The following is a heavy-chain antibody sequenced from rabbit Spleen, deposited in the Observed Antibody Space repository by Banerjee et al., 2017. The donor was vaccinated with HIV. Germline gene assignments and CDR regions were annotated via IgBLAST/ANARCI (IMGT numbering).Heavy chain of an antibody. CDR1: GIDFTNYY. V-gene: IGHV1S7*01. CDR2: IYVAKGST. CDR3: ARAIVPWLGLTRLDL. D-gene: IGHD4-1*01. Sequence: QLTETGGGLVQPGGSLTLSCKASGIDFTNYYITWVRQAPGKGLEWIGIIYVAKGSTDYASWVNGRFTISSDNAQSTVDLKMPSLTAADTATYFCARAIVPWLGLTRLDLWGPGTLVTVS. J-gene: IGHJ6*01.